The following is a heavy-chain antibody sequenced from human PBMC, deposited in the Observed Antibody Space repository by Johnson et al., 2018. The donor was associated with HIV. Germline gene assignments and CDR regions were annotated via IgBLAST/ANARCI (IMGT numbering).Heavy chain of an antibody. CDR3: ARDDLDNSGHLMAFDI. CDR1: GFIVSNNY. J-gene: IGHJ3*02. CDR2: LHRDGTT. Sequence: MQLVESGGGLVQPGGSLRLSCAASGFIVSNNYMNWVRQTPGKGLEWVSILHRDGTTYYADSVKGRFTISRDNSQNTLYLQMKRLRFEDTAVYYCARDDLDNSGHLMAFDIWGQGTRVTVSS. V-gene: IGHV3-66*01. D-gene: IGHD1-26*01.